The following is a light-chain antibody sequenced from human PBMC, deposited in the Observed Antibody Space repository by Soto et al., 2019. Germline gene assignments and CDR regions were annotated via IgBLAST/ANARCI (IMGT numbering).Light chain of an antibody. CDR3: QQSYSTPPT. V-gene: IGKV1-39*01. Sequence: DIQMTQSPSSLSASLGDRVTITCRASQSISSYLNWYQQKPGKAPKLLIYPASRLQSVVPSRFSGSGSGTDFTLTISSLQPEDFETYYCQQSYSTPPTFGGGTKVDIK. CDR1: QSISSY. CDR2: PAS. J-gene: IGKJ4*01.